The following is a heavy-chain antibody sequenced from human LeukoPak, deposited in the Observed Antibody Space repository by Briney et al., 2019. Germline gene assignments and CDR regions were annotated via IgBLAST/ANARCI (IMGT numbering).Heavy chain of an antibody. D-gene: IGHD1-26*01. V-gene: IGHV4-39*01. CDR3: ARHSGSYYLEYFQH. CDR2: IYYSGST. J-gene: IGHJ1*01. CDR1: GGSISSSSYY. Sequence: PSETLSLTCTVSGGSISSSSYYWGWIRQPPGKGLEWIGSIYYSGSTYYNPSLKSRVTISVDTSKNQFSLKVRSVTAADTAVYYCARHSGSYYLEYFQHWGQGTLVTVSS.